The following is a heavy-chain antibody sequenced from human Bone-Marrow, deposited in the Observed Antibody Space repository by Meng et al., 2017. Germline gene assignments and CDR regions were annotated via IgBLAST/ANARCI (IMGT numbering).Heavy chain of an antibody. J-gene: IGHJ4*02. V-gene: IGHV3-11*01. Sequence: QAKLVVSGGGLVKPGGYMRLSWAASGFVFRDFYMSGVRQAPGKGLEWVSYISGSGHDINYADSVRGRFTVSRDNAKNSLSLQMNSLRAEDTAVYYCARTARLGDFGGQGTLVTVSS. CDR2: ISGSGHDI. D-gene: IGHD3-10*01. CDR3: ARTARLGDF. CDR1: GFVFRDFY.